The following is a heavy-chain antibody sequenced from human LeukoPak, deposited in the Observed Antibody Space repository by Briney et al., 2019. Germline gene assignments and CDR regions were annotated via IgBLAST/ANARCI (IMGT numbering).Heavy chain of an antibody. V-gene: IGHV4-30-2*01. J-gene: IGHJ4*02. D-gene: IGHD3-9*01. CDR2: IYHSGST. CDR1: GGSISSGGYY. CDR3: VRDPYYDILTGYYHFDY. Sequence: PSQTLSLTCTVSGGSISSGGYYWSWIRQPPGKGLEWIGYIYHSGSTYYNPSLKSRVTISVDRSKNQFSLKLSSVTAADTAVYYCVRDPYYDILTGYYHFDYWGQGTLVTVSS.